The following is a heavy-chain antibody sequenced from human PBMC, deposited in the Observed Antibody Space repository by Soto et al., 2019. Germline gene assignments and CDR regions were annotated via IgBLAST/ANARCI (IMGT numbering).Heavy chain of an antibody. CDR3: AKGRGGSGSLTPRVDF. V-gene: IGHV3-23*01. Sequence: EVQLLESGGGLAQPGGSLRLSCAASGVTFNNYAMTWVRQAPGKVLEWVSAISGGGATTSYADSMKGRFTVSRDGSKNTRYLQMSRLRAEDPALYYCAKGRGGSGSLTPRVDFWGQGTLVTGSA. CDR1: GVTFNNYA. J-gene: IGHJ4*02. D-gene: IGHD3-10*01. CDR2: ISGGGATT.